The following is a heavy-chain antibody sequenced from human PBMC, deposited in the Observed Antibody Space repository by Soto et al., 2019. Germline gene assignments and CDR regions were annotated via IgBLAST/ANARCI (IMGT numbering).Heavy chain of an antibody. D-gene: IGHD2-15*01. Sequence: GGSLRLSCAASGFTFSSYAMSWVRQAPGKGLEWVSAISGSGGSTYYADSVKGRFTISRDNSKNTLYLQMNSLRAEDTAVYCCAKYKGYCSGGSCYSGPYFDYWGQGTLVTVSS. CDR1: GFTFSSYA. CDR3: AKYKGYCSGGSCYSGPYFDY. J-gene: IGHJ4*02. V-gene: IGHV3-23*01. CDR2: ISGSGGST.